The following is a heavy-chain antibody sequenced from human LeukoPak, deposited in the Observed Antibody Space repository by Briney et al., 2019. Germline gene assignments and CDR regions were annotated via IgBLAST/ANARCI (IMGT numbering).Heavy chain of an antibody. CDR3: ATASPRSGSYVPFDY. J-gene: IGHJ4*02. V-gene: IGHV1-24*01. D-gene: IGHD3-10*01. CDR2: LDPEDGET. Sequence: ASVKVSCKVSGYTLTELSMHWVRQAPGKGLEWMGGLDPEDGETIYARKFQGRVTMTEDTSTDTAYMELSSLRSEDTAVYYCATASPRSGSYVPFDYWGQGTLVTVSS. CDR1: GYTLTELS.